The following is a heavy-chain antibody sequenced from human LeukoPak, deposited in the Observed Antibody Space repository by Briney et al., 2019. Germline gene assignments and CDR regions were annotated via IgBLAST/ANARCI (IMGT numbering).Heavy chain of an antibody. Sequence: ASVKVSCTASGGTFSSYAISWVRQAPGQGLEWMGIINPSGGSTSYAQKFQGRVTMTRDTSTSTVYMELSSLRSEDTAVYYCARDGIGVGVVAANRFYYYGMDVWGQGTTVTVSS. J-gene: IGHJ6*02. CDR3: ARDGIGVGVVAANRFYYYGMDV. V-gene: IGHV1-46*01. CDR2: INPSGGST. CDR1: GGTFSSYA. D-gene: IGHD2-15*01.